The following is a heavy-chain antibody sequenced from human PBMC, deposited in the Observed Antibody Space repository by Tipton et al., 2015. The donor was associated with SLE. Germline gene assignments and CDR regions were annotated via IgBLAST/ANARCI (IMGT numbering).Heavy chain of an antibody. D-gene: IGHD3-10*01. V-gene: IGHV3-7*01. CDR3: ARDLWGSGYRYFDL. Sequence: SLRLSCAASGFTFSSYWMSWVRQAPGKRLEWVANIKQDGSEKYYVDSVKGRFTISRDNAKNSLYLQMNSLRAEDTAVYYCARDLWGSGYRYFDLWGRGTLVTVSS. CDR2: IKQDGSEK. J-gene: IGHJ2*01. CDR1: GFTFSSYW.